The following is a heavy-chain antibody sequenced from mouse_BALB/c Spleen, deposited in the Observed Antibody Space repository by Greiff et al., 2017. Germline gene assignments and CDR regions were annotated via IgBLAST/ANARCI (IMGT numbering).Heavy chain of an antibody. J-gene: IGHJ4*01. V-gene: IGHV5-6-5*01. CDR2: ISSGGST. CDR1: GFTFSSYA. D-gene: IGHD6-5*01. Sequence: EVHLVESGGGLVKPGGSLKLSCAASGFTFSSYAMSWVRQTPEKRLEWVASISSGGSTYYPDSVKGRFTISRDNARNILYLQMSSLRSEDTAMYYCARGPYVLYAMDYWGQGTSVTVSS. CDR3: ARGPYVLYAMDY.